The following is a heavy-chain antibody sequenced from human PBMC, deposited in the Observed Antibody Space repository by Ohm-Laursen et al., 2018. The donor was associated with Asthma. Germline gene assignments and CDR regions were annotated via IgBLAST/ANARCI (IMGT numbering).Heavy chain of an antibody. Sequence: GILSLTWSVSGGSISSYYWSWIRQPPGKGLEWIGYIYYSGSTNYNPSLKSRVTISVDTSKNQFSLKLSPVTAADTAVYYCARAWIGSGYEFYGMDVWGQGTTVTVSS. CDR1: GGSISSYY. J-gene: IGHJ6*02. V-gene: IGHV4-59*01. D-gene: IGHD5-12*01. CDR2: IYYSGST. CDR3: ARAWIGSGYEFYGMDV.